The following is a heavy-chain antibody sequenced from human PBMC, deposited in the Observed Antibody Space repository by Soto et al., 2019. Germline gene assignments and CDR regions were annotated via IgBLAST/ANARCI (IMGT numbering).Heavy chain of an antibody. Sequence: QLVQSGSEVKKPGSSVKVSCQASGGTFSGYVVTWVRQAPGQVLEWMGEFVPLFGTTNYAQRFSGRITITAEESTSTAYMALRTLRSDDTAVYYCATHGLGVSSPPYFDNWGQGTLVTVSS. CDR3: ATHGLGVSSPPYFDN. CDR2: FVPLFGTT. CDR1: GGTFSGYV. D-gene: IGHD3-16*01. J-gene: IGHJ4*02. V-gene: IGHV1-69*01.